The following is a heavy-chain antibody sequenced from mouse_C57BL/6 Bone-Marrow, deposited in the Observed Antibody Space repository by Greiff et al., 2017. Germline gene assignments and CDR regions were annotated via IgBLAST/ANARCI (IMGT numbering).Heavy chain of an antibody. CDR3: ARIEGNYDAFAY. D-gene: IGHD2-4*01. CDR2: INPYNGGT. V-gene: IGHV1-19*01. CDR1: GYTFTDYY. Sequence: VQLQQSGPVLVKPGASVKMSCKASGYTFTDYYMNWVKQSHGKSLEWIGVINPYNGGTSYNQKFKGKATLTVDKSSSTAYMELISLTSEDSAVYYCARIEGNYDAFAYWGQGTLVTVSA. J-gene: IGHJ3*01.